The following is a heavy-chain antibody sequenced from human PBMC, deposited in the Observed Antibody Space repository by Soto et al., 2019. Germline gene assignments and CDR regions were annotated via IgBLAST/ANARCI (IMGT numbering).Heavy chain of an antibody. Sequence: EVHLVESGGGLVKPGGPLRLSCAVSGFTFSTCTMNWVRQAPGKGLEWVSSISPSTSHIYYADSVKGRFTISRDNAKNSLFLQMTSLRAEDTAVYYCSGCSGGACHQNYGMDVWGQGTTVTVSS. J-gene: IGHJ6*02. CDR1: GFTFSTCT. D-gene: IGHD2-15*01. CDR3: SGCSGGACHQNYGMDV. V-gene: IGHV3-21*01. CDR2: ISPSTSHI.